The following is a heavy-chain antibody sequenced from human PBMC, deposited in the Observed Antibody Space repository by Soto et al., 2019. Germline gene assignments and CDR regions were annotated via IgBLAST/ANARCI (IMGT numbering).Heavy chain of an antibody. Sequence: ASVKVSCKASGYTFTGHYIHWVRQAPEQGPEWMGEIGPESGATRYAQRLQGRVTMTRDMSITTVYMELNNLSPDDTAVYYCGRGRSGQIVVFYWGQGTPVTVSS. V-gene: IGHV1-2*02. CDR2: IGPESGAT. D-gene: IGHD1-26*01. CDR1: GYTFTGHY. J-gene: IGHJ4*02. CDR3: GRGRSGQIVVFY.